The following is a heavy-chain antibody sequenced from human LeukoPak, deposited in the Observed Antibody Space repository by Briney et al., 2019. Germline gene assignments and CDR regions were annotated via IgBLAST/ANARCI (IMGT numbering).Heavy chain of an antibody. CDR1: GFTFSSYA. D-gene: IGHD2-2*01. CDR2: ISGSGGST. Sequence: GGSLRLSCAASGFTFSSYAMSWVRQAPGKGLEWVSAISGSGGSTYYADSVKGRFTISRDNSKNTLCLQMNSLRAEDTAVYYCAKPAGYCSSTSCLDGMDVWGQGTTVTVSS. V-gene: IGHV3-23*01. CDR3: AKPAGYCSSTSCLDGMDV. J-gene: IGHJ6*02.